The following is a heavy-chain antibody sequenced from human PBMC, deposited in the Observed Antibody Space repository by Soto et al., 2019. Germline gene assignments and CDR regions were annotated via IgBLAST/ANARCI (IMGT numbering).Heavy chain of an antibody. Sequence: TLSLTCTVSGDSMTRSVWWTWVRQPPGKGLEWIGEVFHTGNTNYNPSLKSRVTTSVDKSTNEFSLKVTSVTAADTAIYYCARKAWVRFDYWGQGALVTVSS. CDR3: ARKAWVRFDY. J-gene: IGHJ4*02. CDR2: VFHTGNT. D-gene: IGHD7-27*01. CDR1: GDSMTRSVW. V-gene: IGHV4-4*02.